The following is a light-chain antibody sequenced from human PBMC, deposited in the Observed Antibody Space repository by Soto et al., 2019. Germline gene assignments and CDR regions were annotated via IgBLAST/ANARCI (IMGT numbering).Light chain of an antibody. V-gene: IGLV2-14*01. Sequence: QSALTQPASVSGSPGQSITISCTGSTSDVGAYNYVSWYKHLPGQAPQLMIYEVSNRPSGVSNRFSGSKSGNTASLTISGLQADDEGDYYCSSKTSSSSPFVFGTGTKVTVL. CDR2: EVS. J-gene: IGLJ1*01. CDR1: TSDVGAYNY. CDR3: SSKTSSSSPFV.